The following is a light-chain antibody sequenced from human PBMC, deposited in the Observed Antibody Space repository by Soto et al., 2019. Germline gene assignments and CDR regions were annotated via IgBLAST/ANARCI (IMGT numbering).Light chain of an antibody. V-gene: IGKV1-5*01. CDR1: QTISSW. CDR2: DAS. CDR3: QKYHTSSIN. J-gene: IGKJ5*01. Sequence: DIQMTQSPSTLSEYVEDIVTINCRASQTISSWLAWYQQKPGKAPNLLIYDASTLERGVPSRFSGTGSGTEFTLTIDRLQPDDFATYYCQKYHTSSINFGQGTRLEIK.